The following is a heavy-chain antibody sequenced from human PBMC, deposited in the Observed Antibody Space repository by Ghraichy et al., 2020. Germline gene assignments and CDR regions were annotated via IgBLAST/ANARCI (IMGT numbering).Heavy chain of an antibody. J-gene: IGHJ4*02. CDR1: GFNFTASW. V-gene: IGHV3-7*03. D-gene: IGHD5-24*01. CDR3: ARDRAYKSFDY. Sequence: GGSLRLSCAASGFNFTASWMNWVRQAPGKGLEWVAGIKQDGSEKYHVDSVKGRFTISRDNAKNSLYLQMNSLRVVDTAVYYCARDRAYKSFDYWGQGILVSVSS. CDR2: IKQDGSEK.